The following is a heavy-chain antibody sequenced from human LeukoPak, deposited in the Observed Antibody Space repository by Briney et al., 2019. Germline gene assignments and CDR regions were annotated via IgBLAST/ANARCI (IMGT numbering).Heavy chain of an antibody. J-gene: IGHJ4*02. CDR3: ARGSSWSDY. Sequence: GGSLRLSCASSGFTFSSFIMNWVRQAPGKGLEWVSSISSSSDYIYYADSVKGRFTIYRDNAKNSLYLQMKSMRVEDTAVYYCARGSSWSDYWGQGTLVTVSS. D-gene: IGHD6-13*01. CDR1: GFTFSSFI. CDR2: ISSSSDYI. V-gene: IGHV3-21*01.